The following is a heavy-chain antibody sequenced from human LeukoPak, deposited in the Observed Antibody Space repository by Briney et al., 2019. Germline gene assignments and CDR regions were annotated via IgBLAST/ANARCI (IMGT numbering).Heavy chain of an antibody. J-gene: IGHJ4*02. CDR1: GFTFSSYA. CDR3: AKYYGSAKGLSPCDY. V-gene: IGHV3-23*01. D-gene: IGHD3-10*01. Sequence: GGSLRLSCAASGFTFSSYAMSWVRQAPGKGLEWVSAISGSGGSTYYADSVKGRFTISRDNSKNTLYLQMNSLRAEDTAVYYWAKYYGSAKGLSPCDYWGQGTLVTVSS. CDR2: ISGSGGST.